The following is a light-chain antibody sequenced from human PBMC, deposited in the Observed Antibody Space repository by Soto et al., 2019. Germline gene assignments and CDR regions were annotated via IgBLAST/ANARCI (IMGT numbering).Light chain of an antibody. V-gene: IGKV3-15*01. CDR2: GAS. CDR1: QSVTSK. J-gene: IGKJ3*01. CDR3: QQYDNWPPFT. Sequence: EIVMTQSPVTLSVSPGERATLYCRASQSVTSKLAWYQQKPGQAPRLLIYGASARATGVPARFSGSGSGTEFTLTITNLQSEDFAVYYCQQYDNWPPFTFGPGTRVDIK.